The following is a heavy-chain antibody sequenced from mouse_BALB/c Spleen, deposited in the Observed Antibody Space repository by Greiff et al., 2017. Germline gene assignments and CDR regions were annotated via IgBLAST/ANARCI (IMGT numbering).Heavy chain of an antibody. D-gene: IGHD2-3*01. CDR3: ARSALYDGYYVDY. CDR1: GYTFTDYA. Sequence: QVQLQQSGPELVRPGVSVKISCKGSGYTFTDYAMHWVKQSHAKSLEWIGVISTYYGNTNYNQKFKGKATMTVDKSSSTAYMELARLTSEDSAIYYCARSALYDGYYVDYWGQGTTLTVSS. CDR2: ISTYYGNT. V-gene: IGHV1-67*01. J-gene: IGHJ2*01.